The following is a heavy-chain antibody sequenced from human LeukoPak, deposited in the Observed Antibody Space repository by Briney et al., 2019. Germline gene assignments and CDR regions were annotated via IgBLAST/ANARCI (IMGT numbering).Heavy chain of an antibody. D-gene: IGHD2-2*01. CDR2: IIPIFGTA. V-gene: IGHV1-69*13. Sequence: SVKVSCKASGYTFTSYDINWVRQATGQGLEWMGGIIPIFGTANYAQKFQGRVTITADESTSTAYMELSSLRSEDTAVYYCARDLPAGDYGMDVWGQGTTVTVSS. CDR3: ARDLPAGDYGMDV. J-gene: IGHJ6*02. CDR1: GYTFTSYD.